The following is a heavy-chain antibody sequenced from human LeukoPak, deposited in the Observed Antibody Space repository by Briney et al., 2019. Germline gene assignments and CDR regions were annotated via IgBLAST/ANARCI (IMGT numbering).Heavy chain of an antibody. Sequence: VASVKVSCKASGGTFSSYAISWVRQAPGQGLEWMGGIIPIFGTANYAQKFQGRVTITADESTSTAYMELSSLGSEDTAVYYCARGRYDFWRAYYYYYMDVWGKGTTVTVSS. CDR3: ARGRYDFWRAYYYYYMDV. CDR2: IIPIFGTA. D-gene: IGHD3-3*01. CDR1: GGTFSSYA. J-gene: IGHJ6*03. V-gene: IGHV1-69*13.